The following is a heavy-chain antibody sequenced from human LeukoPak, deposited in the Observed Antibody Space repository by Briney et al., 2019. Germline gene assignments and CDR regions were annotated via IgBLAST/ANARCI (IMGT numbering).Heavy chain of an antibody. Sequence: ASVKVSCKASGYTFSDYYMHWVRQAPGQGLEWMGWINPDSGGTKYAQKFQDRVTMTSDTSISTAYMELSRLRSDDTAVYYCARDHLLFRQPPNWFDPWGQGTMVTVSS. D-gene: IGHD1-14*01. V-gene: IGHV1-2*02. J-gene: IGHJ5*02. CDR3: ARDHLLFRQPPNWFDP. CDR1: GYTFSDYY. CDR2: INPDSGGT.